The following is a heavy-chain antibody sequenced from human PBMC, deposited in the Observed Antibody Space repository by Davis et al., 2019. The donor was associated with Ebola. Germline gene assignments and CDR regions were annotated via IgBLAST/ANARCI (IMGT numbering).Heavy chain of an antibody. J-gene: IGHJ5*02. CDR3: ARAGAMFT. V-gene: IGHV3-30*04. D-gene: IGHD5-18*01. Sequence: GGSLRLSCAASGFTFSSYAMHWVRQAPGKGLEWVVVISYDGSNKYYADSVKGRFTISRDNSKNTLYLQMNSLRAEDTAVYYCARAGAMFTWGQGTLVTVSS. CDR2: ISYDGSNK. CDR1: GFTFSSYA.